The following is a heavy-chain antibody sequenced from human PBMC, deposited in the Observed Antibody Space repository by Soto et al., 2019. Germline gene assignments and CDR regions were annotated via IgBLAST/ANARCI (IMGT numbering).Heavy chain of an antibody. CDR3: AKATKDSDSSGWTPFDY. D-gene: IGHD6-19*01. V-gene: IGHV3-23*01. CDR1: GFTFSSYA. Sequence: GGSLRLSCAASGFTFSSYAMSWVRQAPGKGLEWVSAISGSGGSTYYADSVKGRFTISRDNSKNTLYLQMNSLRAEDTAVYYCAKATKDSDSSGWTPFDYWGQGTLVTVSS. CDR2: ISGSGGST. J-gene: IGHJ4*02.